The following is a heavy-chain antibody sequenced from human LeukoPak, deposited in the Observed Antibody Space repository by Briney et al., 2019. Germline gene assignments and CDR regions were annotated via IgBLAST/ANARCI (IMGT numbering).Heavy chain of an antibody. CDR1: GGSFSGYY. CDR2: INHNEST. D-gene: IGHD6-19*01. V-gene: IGHV4-34*01. CDR3: SREGIAVAVSD. Sequence: PSETLSLTCAVYGGSFSGYYWSWIRQPPGKGLEWIGEINHNESTNYNPSLNRQVTISVDMSKYQFHLKLSFGTAADTDAYYCSREGIAVAVSDWNQGTLVTVS. J-gene: IGHJ4*02.